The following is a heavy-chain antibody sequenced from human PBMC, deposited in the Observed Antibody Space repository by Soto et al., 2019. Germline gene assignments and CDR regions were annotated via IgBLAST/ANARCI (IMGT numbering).Heavy chain of an antibody. D-gene: IGHD2-2*01. CDR1: GYSFTSYW. V-gene: IGHV5-51*01. Sequence: PGESLKISCKGSGYSFTSYWIGWVRQMPGKGLEWMGIIYPGDSDTRYSPSFQGQVPISADTSISTAYLQWSSMKASDTAMYYCARHKARLGYCSSTSCPDYYYGMDVWGQGTTVTVSS. CDR2: IYPGDSDT. J-gene: IGHJ6*02. CDR3: ARHKARLGYCSSTSCPDYYYGMDV.